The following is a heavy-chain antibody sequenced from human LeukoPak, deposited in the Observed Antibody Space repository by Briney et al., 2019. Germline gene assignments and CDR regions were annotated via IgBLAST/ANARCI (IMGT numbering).Heavy chain of an antibody. V-gene: IGHV3-30*19. CDR1: GFIFTSYG. Sequence: GGSLRLSCVASGFIFTSYGMHWVRQAPGKGLQWVALISSNGNNERYADSVKGRFSISRDNSKNTMYLRMNSLRAEDTAIYYCTRIEYSTSWSGDYWGQGALVTVSS. D-gene: IGHD6-13*01. CDR3: TRIEYSTSWSGDY. J-gene: IGHJ4*02. CDR2: ISSNGNNE.